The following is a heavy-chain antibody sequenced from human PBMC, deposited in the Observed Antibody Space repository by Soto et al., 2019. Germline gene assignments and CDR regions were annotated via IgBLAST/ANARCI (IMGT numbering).Heavy chain of an antibody. CDR2: INHSGST. CDR1: GGSFSGYY. CDR3: ARGYGDWGYYYSGMDV. Sequence: SETLSLTCAVYGGSFSGYYWSWIRQPPGKGLEWIGEINHSGSTNYNPSLKSRVTISVDTSKNQSSLKLSSVTAADTAVYYCARGYGDWGYYYSGMDVWGQGTKVTVYS. J-gene: IGHJ6*02. V-gene: IGHV4-34*01. D-gene: IGHD4-17*01.